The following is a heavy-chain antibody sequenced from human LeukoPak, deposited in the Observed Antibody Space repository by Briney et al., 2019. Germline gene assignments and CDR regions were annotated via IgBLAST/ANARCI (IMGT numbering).Heavy chain of an antibody. D-gene: IGHD4-17*01. CDR1: GYTFSGYY. J-gene: IGHJ4*02. V-gene: IGHV1-2*06. CDR3: AREGTTVTTFDY. Sequence: ASVKVSCKASGYTFSGYYMHWVRQAPGQGLEWMGRINPNSGGTSYAQKFQGRVTMTRDTSISTAYMELSRLRSDDTAVHYCAREGTTVTTFDYWGQGTLVTVSS. CDR2: INPNSGGT.